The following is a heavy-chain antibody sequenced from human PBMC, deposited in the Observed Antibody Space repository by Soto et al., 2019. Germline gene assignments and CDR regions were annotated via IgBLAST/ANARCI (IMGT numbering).Heavy chain of an antibody. J-gene: IGHJ6*02. Sequence: SETLSLTCTVSGGSISSSSYYWGWIRQPPGKGLEWIGSIYYSGSTYYNPSLKSRVTISVDTSKNQFSLKLSSVTTADTAVYYCARRTYYDFWSGSPPYLYGMDVWGQGTTVTVSS. V-gene: IGHV4-39*01. D-gene: IGHD3-3*01. CDR1: GGSISSSSYY. CDR2: IYYSGST. CDR3: ARRTYYDFWSGSPPYLYGMDV.